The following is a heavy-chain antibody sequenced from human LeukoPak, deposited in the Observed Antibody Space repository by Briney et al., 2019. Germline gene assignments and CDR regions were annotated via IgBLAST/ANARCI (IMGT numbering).Heavy chain of an antibody. V-gene: IGHV1-18*01. J-gene: IGHJ4*02. D-gene: IGHD5-12*01. Sequence: ASVKVSCKASGYTFTSYGISWVRQAPGQGLEWMGWISAYNGNTNYAQKLQGRVTMTTDTSTSTAYMELSSLRSEDTAVYYCARAKSFSSSVDIVATSLPDYWGQGTLVTVSS. CDR3: ARAKSFSSSVDIVATSLPDY. CDR2: ISAYNGNT. CDR1: GYTFTSYG.